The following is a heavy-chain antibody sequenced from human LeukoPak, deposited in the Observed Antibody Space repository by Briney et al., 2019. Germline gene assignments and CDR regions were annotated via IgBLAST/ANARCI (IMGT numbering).Heavy chain of an antibody. J-gene: IGHJ4*02. CDR2: MYTSGST. CDR1: GGSINSGAYY. Sequence: SETLSLTCTVSGGSINSGAYYWSWIRQPAGKGLEWIGRMYTSGSTNYNPSLKSRVTISRDTSKNQFSLRLNSVTAADTAVYYCARDGPPVYFDHWGQGTLVTVSS. V-gene: IGHV4-61*02. CDR3: ARDGPPVYFDH.